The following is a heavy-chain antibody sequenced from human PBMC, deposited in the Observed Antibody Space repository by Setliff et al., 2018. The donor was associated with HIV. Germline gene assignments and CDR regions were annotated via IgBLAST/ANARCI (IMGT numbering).Heavy chain of an antibody. D-gene: IGHD2-15*01. J-gene: IGHJ4*02. V-gene: IGHV3-23*01. CDR2: ISGSGSST. CDR1: GFTFSTYA. Sequence: GGSLRLSCAASGFTFSTYAMSWVRQAPGKGLEWVSAISGSGSSTYYADSVKGRFTISRDNSKNTLYLQMNSLRAEDTALYYCAKGGGSCCFDNWGQGTLVTVSS. CDR3: AKGGGSCCFDN.